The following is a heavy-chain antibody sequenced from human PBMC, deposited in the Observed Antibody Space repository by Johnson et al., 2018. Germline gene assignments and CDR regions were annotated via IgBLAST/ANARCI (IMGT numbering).Heavy chain of an antibody. D-gene: IGHD6-13*01. Sequence: QVQLVQSGGGVVQPGRSLRLSCAASGFTFSSYGMHWVRQAPGKGLEWVAVIWYDGSNKYYADSVKGRFTISRDNSKNTLYLQMNSLRAEDTAVYDCARAESSPHYGMDVWGQGTTVTVSS. CDR3: ARAESSPHYGMDV. V-gene: IGHV3-33*01. CDR1: GFTFSSYG. CDR2: IWYDGSNK. J-gene: IGHJ6*02.